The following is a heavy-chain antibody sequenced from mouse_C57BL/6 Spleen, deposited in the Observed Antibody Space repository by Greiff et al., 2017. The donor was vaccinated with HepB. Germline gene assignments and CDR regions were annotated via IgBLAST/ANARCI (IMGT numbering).Heavy chain of an antibody. CDR1: GFSLSTFGMG. V-gene: IGHV8-8*01. Sequence: QVQLKESGPGILQPSQTLSLTCSFSGFSLSTFGMGVGWIRQPSGKGLEWLAHIWWDDDKYYNPALKSRLTISKDTSKNQVFLKIANVDTAATATYYCAREIDYCGSSYPRMVDDWGQGTSVTVSS. CDR2: IWWDDDK. J-gene: IGHJ4*01. CDR3: AREIDYCGSSYPRMVDD. D-gene: IGHD1-1*01.